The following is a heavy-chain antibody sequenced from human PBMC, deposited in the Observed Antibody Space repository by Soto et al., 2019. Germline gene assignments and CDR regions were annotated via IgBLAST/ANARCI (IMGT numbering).Heavy chain of an antibody. V-gene: IGHV4-4*02. CDR2: VYHTGAT. CDR3: ARRERYYGSPGWFDP. Sequence: SETLSLTCGVSGGTVASSHWWSWVRQSPGGGLEWIGNVYHTGATYYNPSLKSRVTITVDTAKNRFSLNLRSVTAADPAMYFCARRERYYGSPGWFDPWCPGTLVTVSS. J-gene: IGHJ5*02. D-gene: IGHD3-10*01. CDR1: GGTVASSHW.